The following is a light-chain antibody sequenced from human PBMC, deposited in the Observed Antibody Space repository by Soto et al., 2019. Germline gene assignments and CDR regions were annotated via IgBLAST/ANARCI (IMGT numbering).Light chain of an antibody. CDR2: DAS. CDR3: QQRSNWPPIT. V-gene: IGKV3-11*01. Sequence: EIVLTQSPATLSLSPGRRATPYFRASQSVTTYLAWYQQKPGQAPRLLXYDASNRATGIPARFSGSGSGTDFTLTISSLEPEDFAVYYCQQRSNWPPITFGQGTRLEIK. J-gene: IGKJ5*01. CDR1: QSVTTY.